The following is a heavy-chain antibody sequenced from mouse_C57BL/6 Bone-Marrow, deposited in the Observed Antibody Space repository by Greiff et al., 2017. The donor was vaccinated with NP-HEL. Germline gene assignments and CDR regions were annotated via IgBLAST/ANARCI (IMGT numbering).Heavy chain of an antibody. Sequence: EVQRVESGGGLVKPGGSLKLSCAASGFTFSSYAMSWVRQTPEKRLEWVATISDGGSYTYYPDNVKGRFTISRDNAKNNLYLQMSHLKSEDTAMYYCARGNSKEVFDYWGQGTTLTVSS. V-gene: IGHV5-4*01. CDR1: GFTFSSYA. J-gene: IGHJ2*01. CDR2: ISDGGSYT. D-gene: IGHD2-5*01. CDR3: ARGNSKEVFDY.